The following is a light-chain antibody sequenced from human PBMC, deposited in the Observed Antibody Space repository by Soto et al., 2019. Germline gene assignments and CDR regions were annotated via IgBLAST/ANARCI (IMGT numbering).Light chain of an antibody. J-gene: IGLJ1*01. V-gene: IGLV2-14*01. CDR3: SAYTTSNTLI. CDR2: EVN. CDR1: SSDVGGYDY. Sequence: QSVLAQPTSVSGFPGQSVTISCTGTSSDVGGYDYVSWYQQHPGTAPKLILYEVNNRPSGVSNRFSGSKSGNTASLIISGLQTEDEANYYCSAYTTSNTLIFGTGTKVTVL.